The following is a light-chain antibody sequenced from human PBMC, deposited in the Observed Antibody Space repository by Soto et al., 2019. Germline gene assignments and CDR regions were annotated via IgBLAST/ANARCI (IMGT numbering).Light chain of an antibody. CDR2: AAS. J-gene: IGKJ2*01. CDR1: QSISSY. CDR3: QQSYSTLMYT. V-gene: IGKV1-39*01. Sequence: DIQMTQSPSSLSASVGDRVTITCRASQSISSYLNWYQQKQGKAPKLLIYAASSLQRGVPSRFSGSGSGTDFTITISSLQPADFATYYCQQSYSTLMYTFGQGTKLEIK.